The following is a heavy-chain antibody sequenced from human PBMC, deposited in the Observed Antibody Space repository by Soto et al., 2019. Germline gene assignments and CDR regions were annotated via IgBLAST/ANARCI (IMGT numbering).Heavy chain of an antibody. CDR3: ASRIPGLGLLIPTFDP. V-gene: IGHV4-34*02. CDR1: GGSVNGYY. CDR2: INHTGGT. D-gene: IGHD2-21*01. Sequence: QVHLQQWGAGLLKPSETLSLTCAVYGGSVNGYYWNWIRQPPGKGLEWIGEINHTGGTHYNPSLENRVTLSADTPKNQFSLRLSAVTATDTAISYCASRIPGLGLLIPTFDPWGQGTQVTVSS. J-gene: IGHJ5*02.